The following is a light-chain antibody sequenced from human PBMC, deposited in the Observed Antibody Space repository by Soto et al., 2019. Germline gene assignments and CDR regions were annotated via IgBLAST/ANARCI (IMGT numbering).Light chain of an antibody. CDR3: QQSFTTPRT. J-gene: IGKJ1*01. CDR1: EDINLF. Sequence: IQRTQSPSSLSASVGDTVTIIGRASEDINLFLNWYQQQPGKAPQVLIYAASHLQRGVPSRFSGSGSGTYFTLTISSLQPEDFATYYCQQSFTTPRTFGQGTKVDIK. V-gene: IGKV1-39*01. CDR2: AAS.